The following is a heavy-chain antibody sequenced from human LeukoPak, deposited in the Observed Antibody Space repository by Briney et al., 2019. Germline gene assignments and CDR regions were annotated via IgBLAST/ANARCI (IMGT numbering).Heavy chain of an antibody. J-gene: IGHJ5*02. Sequence: GGSLRLSCAASGFTFSDYAMHWVRQAPGKGLEWVTIISYDGTNKYYADSVKGRFTISRDNSQNTLYLQMNSPRTEDTAVYYCARESYEILAGYYVNWFDPWGQGTLVTVSS. CDR2: ISYDGTNK. CDR1: GFTFSDYA. CDR3: ARESYEILAGYYVNWFDP. V-gene: IGHV3-30*01. D-gene: IGHD3-9*01.